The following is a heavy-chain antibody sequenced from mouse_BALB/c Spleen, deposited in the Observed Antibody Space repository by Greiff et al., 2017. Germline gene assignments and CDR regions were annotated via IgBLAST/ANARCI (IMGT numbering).Heavy chain of an antibody. CDR2: IDPANGNT. Sequence: EVKLQESGAELVKPGASVKLSCTASGFNIKDTYMHWVKQRPEQGLEWIGRIDPANGNTKYDPKFQGKATITADTSSNTAYLQLSSLTSEDTAVYYCATIYYYGSSYVPYWGQGTLVTVSA. J-gene: IGHJ3*01. V-gene: IGHV14-3*02. CDR1: GFNIKDTY. CDR3: ATIYYYGSSYVPY. D-gene: IGHD1-1*01.